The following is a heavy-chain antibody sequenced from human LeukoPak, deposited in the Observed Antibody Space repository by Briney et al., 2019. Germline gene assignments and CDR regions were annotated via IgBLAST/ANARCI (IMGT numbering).Heavy chain of an antibody. J-gene: IGHJ6*04. D-gene: IGHD3-10*02. V-gene: IGHV3-48*03. CDR1: GFTFSSYE. CDR3: AELGTTMIGGV. CDR2: INSSGSTI. Sequence: GGSLRLSCAASGFTFSSYEMNWVRQAPGKGLEWVSYINSSGSTIYYADSVKGRFTISRDNAKNSLYLQMNSLRAEDTAVYYCAELGTTMIGGVWGKGTTVTISS.